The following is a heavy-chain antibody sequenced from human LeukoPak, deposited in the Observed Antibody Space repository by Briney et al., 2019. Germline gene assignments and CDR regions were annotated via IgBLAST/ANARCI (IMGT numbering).Heavy chain of an antibody. CDR1: GFTVSSNY. CDR3: ARDLLVDSGSQKGDY. Sequence: GSLRLSCAASGFTVSSNYMSWVRQAPGKGLEWVSVIYSGGSTYYADSVKGRFTISRDNSKSTLYIQMNSLRAEDTAVYYCARDLLVDSGSQKGDYWGQGTLVTVSS. CDR2: IYSGGST. J-gene: IGHJ4*02. D-gene: IGHD1-26*01. V-gene: IGHV3-53*01.